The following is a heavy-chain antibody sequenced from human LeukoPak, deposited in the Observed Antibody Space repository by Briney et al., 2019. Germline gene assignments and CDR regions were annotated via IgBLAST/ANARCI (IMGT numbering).Heavy chain of an antibody. J-gene: IGHJ4*02. CDR1: GYTLTELS. D-gene: IGHD2-21*02. CDR3: ATGMTADPYYFDY. CDR2: FDPEDGET. V-gene: IGHV1-24*01. Sequence: ASVKVSCKVSGYTLTELSMHWVRQAPGKGLEWVGGFDPEDGETIYAQKFQGRVTMTEDTSTDTAYMELSSLRSEDTAVYYCATGMTADPYYFDYWGQGTLVTVSS.